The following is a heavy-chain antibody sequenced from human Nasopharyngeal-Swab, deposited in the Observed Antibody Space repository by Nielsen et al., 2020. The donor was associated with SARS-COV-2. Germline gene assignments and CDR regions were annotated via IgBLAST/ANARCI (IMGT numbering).Heavy chain of an antibody. J-gene: IGHJ3*02. D-gene: IGHD3-10*02. CDR3: AKGDQPSITMSVINAFDI. CDR1: GFTFSSYV. Sequence: GESLKISCAASGFTFSSYVMSWVRQAPGKGLEWVSAISGGGGSTYYAASVRGRFTISRDNSKNTLFQQMNSLRAEDTAVYYCAKGDQPSITMSVINAFDIWGQGTMVTVSS. V-gene: IGHV3-23*01. CDR2: ISGGGGST.